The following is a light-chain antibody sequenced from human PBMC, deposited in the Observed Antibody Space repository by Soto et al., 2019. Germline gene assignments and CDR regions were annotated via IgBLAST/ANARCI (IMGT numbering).Light chain of an antibody. CDR2: EAS. CDR1: QSITNR. V-gene: IGKV1-5*01. Sequence: DIQMTQSPSTLSASVGDRVTITCRASQSITNRLAWYQQKPGKAPKVLIYEASLLQSGVPSRFSGSGSGTDFTLTISSLQPEDFATYYCQHFKSFPITFGQGTRLENK. CDR3: QHFKSFPIT. J-gene: IGKJ5*01.